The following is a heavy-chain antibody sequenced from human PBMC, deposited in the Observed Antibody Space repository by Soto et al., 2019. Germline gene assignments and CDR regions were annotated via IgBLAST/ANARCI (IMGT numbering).Heavy chain of an antibody. Sequence: SETLSLTCTVSGGSVSSRSYYWSWIRQPPGKGLEWIGYINYSGSTNYNPSLKSRVTISVDTSQNQVSLKLSSVTAADTAVYYCARVPPNSSGWYYFDYWGQGTLVTVSS. V-gene: IGHV4-61*01. D-gene: IGHD6-19*01. CDR2: INYSGST. CDR3: ARVPPNSSGWYYFDY. CDR1: GGSVSSRSYY. J-gene: IGHJ4*02.